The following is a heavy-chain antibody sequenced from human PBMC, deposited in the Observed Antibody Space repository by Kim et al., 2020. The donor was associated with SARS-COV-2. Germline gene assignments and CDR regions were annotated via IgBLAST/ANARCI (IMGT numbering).Heavy chain of an antibody. CDR1: GFTFSNAW. Sequence: GGSLRLSCAASGFTFSNAWMSWVRQAPGKGLEWVGRIKSKTDGGTTDYAAPVKARFTISRDDSKNTLYLQMNSLKTEDTAVYYCTTDPQKGWEMATTPQDYWGQGTLVTVSS. CDR3: TTDPQKGWEMATTPQDY. V-gene: IGHV3-15*01. CDR2: IKSKTDGGTT. J-gene: IGHJ4*02. D-gene: IGHD5-12*01.